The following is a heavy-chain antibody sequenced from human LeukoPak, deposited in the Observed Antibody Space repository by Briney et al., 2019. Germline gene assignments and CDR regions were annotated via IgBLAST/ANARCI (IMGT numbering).Heavy chain of an antibody. D-gene: IGHD4-17*01. CDR3: ARGNNGDRPPDAFDI. Sequence: PSETLSLTCAVYGGSFSGYYWSWIRQPPGKGLEWIGETNHSGSTNYNPSLKSRVTISVDTSKNQFSLKLSSVTAADTAVYYCARGNNGDRPPDAFDIWGQGTMVTVSS. CDR1: GGSFSGYY. V-gene: IGHV4-34*01. J-gene: IGHJ3*02. CDR2: TNHSGST.